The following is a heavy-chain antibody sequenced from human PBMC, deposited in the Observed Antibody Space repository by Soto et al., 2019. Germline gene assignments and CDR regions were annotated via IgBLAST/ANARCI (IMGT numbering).Heavy chain of an antibody. D-gene: IGHD6-13*01. CDR2: ISSSSSYI. CDR3: AGVRTSSWSLDY. V-gene: IGHV3-21*01. CDR1: GFTFITYT. Sequence: GESLKISCAASGFTFITYTMDWVRQAPGKGLEWVSSISSSSSYIYYADSVKGRFTISRDNARNSLYLQMNSLRDEDTAVYFCAGVRTSSWSLDYWGQGTLVTVSS. J-gene: IGHJ4*02.